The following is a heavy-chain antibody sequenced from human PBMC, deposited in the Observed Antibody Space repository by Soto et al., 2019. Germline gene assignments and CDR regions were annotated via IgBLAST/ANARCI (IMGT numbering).Heavy chain of an antibody. CDR3: AKDLRPDGVWDFDS. Sequence: QVQLVESGGGVVQPGRSLRLSCAASGFTFSSYAMHWVRQAPGKGLEWVAVISYDGSNKYYADSVKGRFTISRDNSRNSVYLQMITLRGEDTAVYYCAKDLRPDGVWDFDSWGQGTLVTVSS. CDR1: GFTFSSYA. V-gene: IGHV3-30-3*01. D-gene: IGHD4-17*01. J-gene: IGHJ4*02. CDR2: ISYDGSNK.